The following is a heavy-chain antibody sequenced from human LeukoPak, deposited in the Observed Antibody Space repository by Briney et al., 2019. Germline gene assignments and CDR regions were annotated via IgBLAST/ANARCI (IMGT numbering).Heavy chain of an antibody. CDR2: IYSSGST. CDR3: AGEDLTGYYMFSYYYYMDV. CDR1: GGSISSGSYY. V-gene: IGHV4-61*02. D-gene: IGHD3-9*01. Sequence: PSETLSLTCTVSGGSISSGSYYWSWIRQPAGKGLEWIGRIYSSGSTNYNPSLKSRVTISVDTSKNQFSLKLSSVTAADTAVYYCAGEDLTGYYMFSYYYYMDVWGKGTTVTVSS. J-gene: IGHJ6*03.